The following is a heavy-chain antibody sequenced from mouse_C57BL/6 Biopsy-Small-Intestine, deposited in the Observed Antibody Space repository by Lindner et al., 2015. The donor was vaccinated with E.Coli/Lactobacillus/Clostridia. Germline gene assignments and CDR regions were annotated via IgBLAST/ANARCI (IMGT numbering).Heavy chain of an antibody. Sequence: SVKVSCKVSGSTLSEVSLHWLRQAPGKGLEWMGGLDPEDAELVYAERFQGRVTVTEDASTDTAYMEVNSLGSDDTAAYYCATEVAAGGYAMDVWGQGTTVTVSS. D-gene: IGHD2-2*01. CDR1: STLSEVSL. V-gene: IGHV1-83*01. CDR2: DPEDAELV. CDR3: TEVAAGGYAMDV. J-gene: IGHJ1*01.